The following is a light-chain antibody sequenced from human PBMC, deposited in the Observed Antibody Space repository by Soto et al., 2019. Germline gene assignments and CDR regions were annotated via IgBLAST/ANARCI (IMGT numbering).Light chain of an antibody. CDR2: GAS. J-gene: IGKJ1*01. CDR1: QSVNRN. V-gene: IGKV3-15*01. CDR3: QQYLDWPRT. Sequence: EKVMTQSPATLSVSPGESATLSCRASQSVNRNLAWYQQKPGQTPRLLIYGASTRAAGVPVRFSGSGSGTDFNLTISSLQSEDFAVYYCQQYLDWPRTFGQGTKV.